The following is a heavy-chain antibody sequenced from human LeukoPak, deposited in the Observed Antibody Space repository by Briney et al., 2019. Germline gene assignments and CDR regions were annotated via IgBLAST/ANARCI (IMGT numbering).Heavy chain of an antibody. V-gene: IGHV1-2*02. CDR2: INPNSGGT. D-gene: IGHD3-3*01. J-gene: IGHJ5*02. CDR3: ARASYDFWSGYYVPWFDP. CDR1: GYTFTGYY. Sequence: ASVKVSCKASGYTFTGYYMHWVRQAPGQGLEWMGWINPNSGGTNYAQKFQGRVTMTRDTSISTAYMELSRLRSDDTAVYYCARASYDFWSGYYVPWFDPWGQGTLVTVSS.